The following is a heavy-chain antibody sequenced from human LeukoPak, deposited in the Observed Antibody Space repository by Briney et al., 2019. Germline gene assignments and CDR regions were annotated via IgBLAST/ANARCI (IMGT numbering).Heavy chain of an antibody. Sequence: PSETLSLTCTVSGYSISSGYYWGWIRQPPGKGLEWIGSIYHSGSTYYNPSLKSRVTISVDTSKNQFSLKLSSVTAADTAVYYCARVSGIAAAGDIDYCGQGTLVTVSS. CDR2: IYHSGST. CDR3: ARVSGIAAAGDIDY. J-gene: IGHJ4*02. CDR1: GYSISSGYY. V-gene: IGHV4-38-2*02. D-gene: IGHD6-13*01.